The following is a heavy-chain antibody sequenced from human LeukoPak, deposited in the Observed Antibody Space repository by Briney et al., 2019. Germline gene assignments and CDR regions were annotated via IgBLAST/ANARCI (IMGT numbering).Heavy chain of an antibody. V-gene: IGHV3-23*01. Sequence: PGGSLTLSCAVSGFTFSSYCMSWGRHRPGKGLGWVSAISVSGGSTYYADSVKGRFTIARDNSKNTLYLQMNSLRAEDTAVYYCAKAISGYEHYYYYGDVWGKGTTVTVSS. CDR2: ISVSGGST. J-gene: IGHJ6*03. CDR3: AKAISGYEHYYYYGDV. CDR1: GFTFSSYC. D-gene: IGHD5-12*01.